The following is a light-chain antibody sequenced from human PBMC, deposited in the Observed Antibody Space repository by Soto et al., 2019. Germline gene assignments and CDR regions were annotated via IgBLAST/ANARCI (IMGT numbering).Light chain of an antibody. CDR1: STDIGSYNY. Sequence: QSVLTQPASVSGSPGQSITISCTGTSTDIGSYNYVSWYQQHPGKAPKLMIYEVSNRPSGVSNRFSGSKSGNTASLTISGLQAEDEADYYCNSYTTTSTYDFGTGTKVTVL. J-gene: IGLJ1*01. V-gene: IGLV2-14*01. CDR3: NSYTTTSTYD. CDR2: EVS.